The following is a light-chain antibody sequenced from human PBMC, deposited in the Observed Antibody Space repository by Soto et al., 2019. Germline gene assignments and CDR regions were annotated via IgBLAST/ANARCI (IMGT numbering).Light chain of an antibody. Sequence: DIVMTQSPDSLAVSLGERATINCKSSQSVLYSSINKNYLAWYQQKPGQPPRLLIYWASGRESGVPDRFSGSGSGTDFTLTISSLQAEDVAVYYCQQYFSAPFTFVPGTKVDIK. CDR3: QQYFSAPFT. CDR1: QSVLYSSINKNY. CDR2: WAS. V-gene: IGKV4-1*01. J-gene: IGKJ3*01.